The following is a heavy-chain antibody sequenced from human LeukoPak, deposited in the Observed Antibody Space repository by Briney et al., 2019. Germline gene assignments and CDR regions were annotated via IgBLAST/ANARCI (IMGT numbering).Heavy chain of an antibody. D-gene: IGHD3-10*01. J-gene: IGHJ4*02. CDR2: ISWNSGNI. CDR3: AKDNLALYGSGTPYFDY. Sequence: GRSLRLSCAASGFTFDDYAMHWVRQAPGKGLEWVSGISWNSGNIGYADSVKGRFTISRDNAKNSLYLEMNSLRAEDTALYYCAKDNLALYGSGTPYFDYWGQGTLVTVSS. V-gene: IGHV3-9*01. CDR1: GFTFDDYA.